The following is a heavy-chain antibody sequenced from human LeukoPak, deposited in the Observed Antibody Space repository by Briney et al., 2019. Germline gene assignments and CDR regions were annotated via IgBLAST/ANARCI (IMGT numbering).Heavy chain of an antibody. D-gene: IGHD3-9*01. Sequence: ASVKVSCKASGYTFTGYYMHWVRQAPGQGLEWMGWINPNSGGTNYAQKFQGRVTMTRDTSISTAYMELSSLRSEGTAVYYCARDGFIRSGIRYFDWFPQLYSGFDPWGQGTLVTVSS. CDR2: INPNSGGT. CDR1: GYTFTGYY. V-gene: IGHV1-2*02. CDR3: ARDGFIRSGIRYFDWFPQLYSGFDP. J-gene: IGHJ5*02.